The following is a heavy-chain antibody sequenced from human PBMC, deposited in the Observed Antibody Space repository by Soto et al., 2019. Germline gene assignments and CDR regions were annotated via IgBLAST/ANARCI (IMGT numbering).Heavy chain of an antibody. CDR1: GNFCSKYG. V-gene: IGHV1-18*01. J-gene: IGHJ4*02. CDR2: INGNTGST. D-gene: IGHD1-26*01. CDR3: GRDGDQWDQRYLDY. Sequence: QVQLVQSGAEVKKPGASVKVSCKTPGNFCSKYGISWVRQAPGQGLEWMGWINGNTGSTNYAQKFRGRATMTTDTSTGMVYMELSSLTSDDTAIYYCGRDGDQWDQRYLDYWGQGTLVSV.